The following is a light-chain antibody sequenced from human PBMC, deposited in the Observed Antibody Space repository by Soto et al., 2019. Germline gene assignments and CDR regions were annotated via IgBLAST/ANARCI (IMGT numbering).Light chain of an antibody. J-gene: IGKJ4*01. V-gene: IGKV3-15*01. CDR2: GAS. Sequence: EVLMTQSPATLSLSPGERATLSCRASQSVSSKLAWYQQRRGQAPRLLIYGASSRATGIPARFSGSGSGTEFTLTISSLQSEDLAVYYCQQYASWPPLTFGGGTKV. CDR3: QQYASWPPLT. CDR1: QSVSSK.